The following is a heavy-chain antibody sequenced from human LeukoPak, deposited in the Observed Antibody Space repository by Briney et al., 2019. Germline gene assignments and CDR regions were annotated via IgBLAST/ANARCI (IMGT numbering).Heavy chain of an antibody. V-gene: IGHV3-33*01. Sequence: GGSLRLSCAASGFTFSGYGMHWVRQAPGKGLAWVADIWNDGSKKNYAASVKGRFTISRDNSKNTLYLQMNSLRAEDTAVYYCVRERPYSSNYDWGQGTLVTVFS. J-gene: IGHJ4*02. CDR3: VRERPYSSNYD. D-gene: IGHD6-13*01. CDR1: GFTFSGYG. CDR2: IWNDGSKK.